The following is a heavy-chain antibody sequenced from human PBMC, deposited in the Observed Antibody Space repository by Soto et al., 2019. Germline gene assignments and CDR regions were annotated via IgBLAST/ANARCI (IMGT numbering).Heavy chain of an antibody. CDR3: ARGGKDIVVVPADQYNWFDP. V-gene: IGHV4-61*01. CDR2: IYYSGST. J-gene: IGHJ5*02. CDR1: GGSVSSGSYY. D-gene: IGHD2-2*01. Sequence: SETLSLTCTVSGGSVSSGSYYWSWIRQPPGKGLEWIGYIYYSGSTNYNPSLKSRVTISVDTSKNQFSLKLSSVTAADTAVYYCARGGKDIVVVPADQYNWFDPWGQGTLVTVSS.